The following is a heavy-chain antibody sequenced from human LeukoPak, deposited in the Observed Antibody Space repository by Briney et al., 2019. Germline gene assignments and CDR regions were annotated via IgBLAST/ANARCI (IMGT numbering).Heavy chain of an antibody. CDR1: GGTFSSYA. V-gene: IGHV1-69*05. CDR2: IIPIFGTA. J-gene: IGHJ4*02. Sequence: ASVKVSCKASGGTFSSYAISWVRQAPGQGLEWMGGIIPIFGTANYAQKFQGRVTITTDESTSTAYMELSSPRSEDTAVYYCARDSSGYYEGLDYFDYWGQGTLVTVSS. D-gene: IGHD3-22*01. CDR3: ARDSSGYYEGLDYFDY.